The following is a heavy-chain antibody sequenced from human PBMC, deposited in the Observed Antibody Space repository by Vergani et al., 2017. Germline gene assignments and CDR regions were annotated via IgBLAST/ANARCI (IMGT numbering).Heavy chain of an antibody. D-gene: IGHD2-2*01. CDR2: INPNSGVT. CDR3: ASTGGYCSSTSCYDGYYYYYCMAV. V-gene: IGHV1-2*02. Sequence: QVQLVQSGAEVKKPGASVKVSCKASGYTFTGYYMHWVRQAPGQGLEWMGWINPNSGVTNYAQKFQGRVTMTRDTSISTAYMELRRLRSDDTAVYYCASTGGYCSSTSCYDGYYYYYCMAVWGQGSTVSVSS. CDR1: GYTFTGYY. J-gene: IGHJ6*02.